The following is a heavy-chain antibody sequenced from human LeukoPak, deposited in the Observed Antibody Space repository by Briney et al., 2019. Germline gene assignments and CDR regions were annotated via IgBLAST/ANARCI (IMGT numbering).Heavy chain of an antibody. Sequence: GGSLRLSCVASGFTFSSNWMSWVRQAPGKGLEWVANIKQDGSEKYYVDSVKGRFTISRDNAKKPLYLQMNSLRAEDTAVYYCATVRYLEFWGQGILVTVSS. CDR3: ATVRYLEF. CDR2: IKQDGSEK. CDR1: GFTFSSNW. J-gene: IGHJ4*02. D-gene: IGHD3-3*01. V-gene: IGHV3-7*01.